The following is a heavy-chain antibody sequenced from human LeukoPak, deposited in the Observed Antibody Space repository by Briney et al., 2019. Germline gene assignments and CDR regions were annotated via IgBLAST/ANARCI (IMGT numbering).Heavy chain of an antibody. D-gene: IGHD6-13*01. V-gene: IGHV1-18*01. J-gene: IGHJ5*02. Sequence: ASVKVSCKASGYTFTSYGLSWVRQAPGKGLEWMGWISAYNGNTNYAQQLQGRVTLTTTTSTSTAHKEQRSLRSDDTAVYYRARHLPRLQYSSSRYNWFDPWGQATLVTVSS. CDR3: ARHLPRLQYSSSRYNWFDP. CDR2: ISAYNGNT. CDR1: GYTFTSYG.